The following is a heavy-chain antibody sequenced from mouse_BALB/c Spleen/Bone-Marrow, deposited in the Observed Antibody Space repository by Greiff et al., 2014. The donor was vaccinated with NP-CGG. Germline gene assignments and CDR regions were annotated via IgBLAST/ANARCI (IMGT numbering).Heavy chain of an antibody. CDR2: INPSTGYT. CDR1: GYTFTSYW. Sequence: QVQLQQPGAELAKPGASVKMSCKASGYTFTSYWTHWVKQRPGQGLEWIGYINPSTGYTEYNQKFKATLTADKSSSTAYMQLSSLTSGDSAVYYCARRGDYWGQGTTLTVSS. V-gene: IGHV1-7*01. J-gene: IGHJ2*01. CDR3: ARRGDY.